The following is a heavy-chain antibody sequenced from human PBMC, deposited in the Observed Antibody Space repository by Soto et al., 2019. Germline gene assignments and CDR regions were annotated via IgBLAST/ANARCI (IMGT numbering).Heavy chain of an antibody. V-gene: IGHV1-8*01. CDR3: ARDPLPSYYDYFWGSYRQYYFDY. CDR1: GYTFTSYD. J-gene: IGHJ4*02. D-gene: IGHD3-16*02. Sequence: QVQLVQSGAEVKKPGASVKVSCKASGYTFTSYDINWVRQATGQGLEWMGWMNPNSGNTGYAQKFQGRVTMTRNTSISTAYMELSSLRSEDTAVYYCARDPLPSYYDYFWGSYRQYYFDYWGQGTLVTVSS. CDR2: MNPNSGNT.